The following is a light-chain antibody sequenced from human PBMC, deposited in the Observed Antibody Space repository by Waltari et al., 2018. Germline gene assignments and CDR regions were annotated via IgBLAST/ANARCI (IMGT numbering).Light chain of an antibody. CDR1: SPNLGSNY. Sequence: QSVLTQPPSASGTPGQRVSIPGSGTSPNLGSNYLYWYQQLPGTAPKLLIYRNDQRPSGVPDRFSGSKYGTTAFLAISELRSEDEAVYYCASWDDSHYVFGGGTKVTVL. J-gene: IGLJ1*01. CDR2: RND. V-gene: IGLV1-47*01. CDR3: ASWDDSHYV.